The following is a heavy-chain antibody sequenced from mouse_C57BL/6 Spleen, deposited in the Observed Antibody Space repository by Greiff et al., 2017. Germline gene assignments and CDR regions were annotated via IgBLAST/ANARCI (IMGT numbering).Heavy chain of an antibody. D-gene: IGHD3-1*01. CDR3: VRENGGLCAYIDV. Sequence: QVQLQQPGTELVKPGASVKLSCKASGYTFTSYWMHWVKQRPGQGLEWIGNINPSNGGTNYNEKFKSKATLTVDKSSSTAYMQLSRLTSEDSAVYYCVRENGGLCAYIDVWGTGTTGTVSS. J-gene: IGHJ1*03. CDR2: INPSNGGT. CDR1: GYTFTSYW. V-gene: IGHV1-53*01.